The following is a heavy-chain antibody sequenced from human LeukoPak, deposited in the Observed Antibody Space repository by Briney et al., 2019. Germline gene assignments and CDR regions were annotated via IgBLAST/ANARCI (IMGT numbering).Heavy chain of an antibody. CDR1: GFTFTNYA. CDR2: ISKDGSNK. D-gene: IGHD3-10*01. Sequence: PGGSLRLSCAVSGFTFTNYAMHWVRQAPGKGLEWVAVISKDGSNKYYTDSVKGRFTISRDNSKNTLYLQMNSLGAEDTAVFYCARDAFQTSGTYMDYWGQGTLVTVSS. V-gene: IGHV3-30-3*01. CDR3: ARDAFQTSGTYMDY. J-gene: IGHJ4*02.